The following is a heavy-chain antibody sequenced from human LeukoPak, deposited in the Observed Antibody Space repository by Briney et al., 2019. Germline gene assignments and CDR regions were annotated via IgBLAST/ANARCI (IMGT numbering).Heavy chain of an antibody. D-gene: IGHD3-10*01. CDR2: IYYSGST. CDR1: GGSISSYY. CDR3: AREPHSMKYYYGSGSLAGILDV. V-gene: IGHV4-59*01. J-gene: IGHJ6*04. Sequence: SETLSLTCTVSGGSISSYYWSWIRQPPGKGLEWIGYIYYSGSTNYNPSLKSRVTISVDTSKNQFSLRLSSVTAADTAVYYCAREPHSMKYYYGSGSLAGILDVWGKGTTVTVSS.